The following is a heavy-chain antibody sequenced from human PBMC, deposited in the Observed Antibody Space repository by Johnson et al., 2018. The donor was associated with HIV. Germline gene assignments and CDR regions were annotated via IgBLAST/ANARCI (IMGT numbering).Heavy chain of an antibody. CDR2: ISNDGTNT. V-gene: IGHV3-30*14. D-gene: IGHD4-11*01. J-gene: IGHJ3*02. CDR3: ARGRTFDYRNSRDPPGGGFDI. Sequence: QVQLVESGGGVVQPGKSLRLSCAPSGFVFNNFALHWVRQAPGKGLEWVALISNDGTNTYYADSVKGRFTISRDNSKNTLYLQMNSLRAEDSAVYYCARGRTFDYRNSRDPPGGGFDIWGQGTMVTVSS. CDR1: GFVFNNFA.